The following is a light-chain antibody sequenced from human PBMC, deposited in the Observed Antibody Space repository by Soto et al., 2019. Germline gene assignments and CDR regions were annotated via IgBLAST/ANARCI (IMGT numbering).Light chain of an antibody. Sequence: QSALTQPPSASGSPGQSITISCTGTSRDIGSYNYVSWYQQHPGKAPKLIIYEITQRPSGVPDRFSGSKSGNTASLTVSGLQAEDEANYYCTSYAGSNHLVFGGGTKLTVL. CDR2: EIT. J-gene: IGLJ2*01. V-gene: IGLV2-8*01. CDR3: TSYAGSNHLV. CDR1: SRDIGSYNY.